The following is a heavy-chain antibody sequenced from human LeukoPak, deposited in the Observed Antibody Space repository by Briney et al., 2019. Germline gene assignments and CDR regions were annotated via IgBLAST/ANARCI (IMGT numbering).Heavy chain of an antibody. J-gene: IGHJ1*01. Sequence: SETLSLTCAVYGGSFSGYYWSWIRQPPGKGLEWIGEINHSGSTNSNPSLKSRVTISVDTSKNQFSLKLSSVTAADTAVYYCARRLLGYCSGGSCYSGYFQHWGQGTLVTVSS. V-gene: IGHV4-34*01. CDR1: GGSFSGYY. CDR2: INHSGST. D-gene: IGHD2-15*01. CDR3: ARRLLGYCSGGSCYSGYFQH.